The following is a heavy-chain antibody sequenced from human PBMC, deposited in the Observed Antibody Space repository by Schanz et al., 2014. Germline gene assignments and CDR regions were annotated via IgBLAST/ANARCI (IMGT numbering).Heavy chain of an antibody. CDR1: GFTFSSYA. J-gene: IGHJ4*02. CDR2: ISGSGGST. V-gene: IGHV3-23*01. CDR3: ASPSGYSDYGTYFDF. Sequence: EVQLLESGGGLVQPGGSLRLSCAASGFTFSSYAMSWVRQAPGKGLEWVSGISGSGGSTYYADSVEGRFTISRDNSRNTLYLQMNSLRTEDTAVYYCASPSGYSDYGTYFDFWGQGTLVTDSS. D-gene: IGHD5-12*01.